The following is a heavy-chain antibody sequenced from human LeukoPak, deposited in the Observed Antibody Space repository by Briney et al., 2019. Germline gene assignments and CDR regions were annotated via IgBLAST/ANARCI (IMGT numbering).Heavy chain of an antibody. D-gene: IGHD3-22*01. CDR3: ARSITMIPEDY. V-gene: IGHV3-7*04. Sequence: GGSLSLSCGGSGFTLSSYSMSWVRQAPGKGLEWVAYMKADGSETDYVDSVRGRFTISRDSAKNSLLLQMSSLRAEDTAVYYCARSITMIPEDYWGQGTLVTVSS. CDR1: GFTLSSYS. J-gene: IGHJ4*02. CDR2: MKADGSET.